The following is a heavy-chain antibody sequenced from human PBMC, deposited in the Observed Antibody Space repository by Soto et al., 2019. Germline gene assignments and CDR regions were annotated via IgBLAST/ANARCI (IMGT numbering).Heavy chain of an antibody. J-gene: IGHJ5*02. V-gene: IGHV4-28*01. CDR2: IYYSGTT. Sequence: SETLSLTCAVSGYSISSSNWWGWIRQPPGKGLEWIGYIYYSGTTYYNPSLKSRVTISVDTSKNQFSLKLSSVTAADTAVYYYAKSVFPWGQGTLVTVSS. CDR3: AKSVFP. CDR1: GYSISSSNW.